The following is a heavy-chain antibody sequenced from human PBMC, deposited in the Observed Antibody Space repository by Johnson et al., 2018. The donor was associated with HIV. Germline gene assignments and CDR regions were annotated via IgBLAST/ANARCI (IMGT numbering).Heavy chain of an antibody. CDR3: ARDKAVGYSSGWHAFDI. V-gene: IGHV3-13*01. CDR2: IGTAGDT. J-gene: IGHJ3*02. CDR1: GFTFSNYD. Sequence: VQLVESGGGLVQPGGSLRLSCAASGFTFSNYDMHWVRQATGKGLEWVSAIGTAGDTYYPGSVKGRFTISRDNSKNSLYLQMNSLRAEDTAVYYCARDKAVGYSSGWHAFDIWGQGTMVTVSS. D-gene: IGHD6-19*01.